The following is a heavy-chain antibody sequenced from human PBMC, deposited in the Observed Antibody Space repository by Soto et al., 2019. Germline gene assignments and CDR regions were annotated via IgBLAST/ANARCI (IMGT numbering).Heavy chain of an antibody. CDR3: ARNQGYYGSGRSSFDY. J-gene: IGHJ4*02. V-gene: IGHV3-33*01. Sequence: QVQLVESGGGVVQPGRSLRLSCAASGFTFSNYGMHWVRQAPGKGLEWVAIIWSDGSNKYYSDSVKGRFTISRDNSKNTLYLQINSLSADDTAVYYCARNQGYYGSGRSSFDYWGQGTLVTVSS. D-gene: IGHD3-10*01. CDR1: GFTFSNYG. CDR2: IWSDGSNK.